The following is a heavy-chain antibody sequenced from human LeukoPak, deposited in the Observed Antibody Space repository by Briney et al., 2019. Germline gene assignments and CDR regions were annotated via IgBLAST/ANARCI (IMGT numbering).Heavy chain of an antibody. V-gene: IGHV1-18*04. D-gene: IGHD6-19*01. J-gene: IGHJ5*02. CDR1: GYTFTSYY. CDR2: ISAYNGNT. Sequence: GASVKVSCKASGYTFTSYYMHWVRQAPGQGLEWMGWISAYNGNTNYAQKLQGRVTMTTDTSTSTAYMELRSLRSDDTAVYYCARVPQWLVLFDPWGQGTLVTVSS. CDR3: ARVPQWLVLFDP.